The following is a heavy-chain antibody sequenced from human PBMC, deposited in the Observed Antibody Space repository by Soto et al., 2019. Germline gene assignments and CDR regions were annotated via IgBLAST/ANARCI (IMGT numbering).Heavy chain of an antibody. Sequence: QVQLVQSGAEVKKPGSSVKVSCKASGGTFSSYAISSVRQAPGQGLEWMGGIIPIFGTANYAQKFQGRVTITADESTSTAYMELSSLRSEDTAVYYCARGSAMVRGVSRFNWFDPWGQGTLVTVSS. CDR1: GGTFSSYA. CDR2: IIPIFGTA. D-gene: IGHD3-10*01. V-gene: IGHV1-69*12. CDR3: ARGSAMVRGVSRFNWFDP. J-gene: IGHJ5*02.